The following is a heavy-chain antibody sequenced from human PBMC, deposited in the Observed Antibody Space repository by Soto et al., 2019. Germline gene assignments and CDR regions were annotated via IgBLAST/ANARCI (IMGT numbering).Heavy chain of an antibody. J-gene: IGHJ5*02. D-gene: IGHD2-2*01. Sequence: SETLSLTCTVSGGSISSGGYYWSWIRQHPGKGLEWIGYIYYSGSTYYNPSLKSRVTISVDTSKNQFSLKLSSVTAADTAVYYCAREFIGYCSSTSCYGLWFDPWGQGTLVTVSS. V-gene: IGHV4-31*03. CDR2: IYYSGST. CDR1: GGSISSGGYY. CDR3: AREFIGYCSSTSCYGLWFDP.